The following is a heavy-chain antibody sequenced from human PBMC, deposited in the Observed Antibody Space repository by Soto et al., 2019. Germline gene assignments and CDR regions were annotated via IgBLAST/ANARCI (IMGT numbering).Heavy chain of an antibody. Sequence: QVQLVQSGAEVKKPGSSVKVSCKASGGTFSSYAISWVRQAPGQGLEWMGGIIPIFGTANYAQKFQGRVTITADESTSTAYMELSSLRSEDTAVYYRALHYGSGSNYYYYGMDVWGQGTTVTVSS. J-gene: IGHJ6*02. V-gene: IGHV1-69*12. CDR3: ALHYGSGSNYYYYGMDV. CDR2: IIPIFGTA. CDR1: GGTFSSYA. D-gene: IGHD3-10*01.